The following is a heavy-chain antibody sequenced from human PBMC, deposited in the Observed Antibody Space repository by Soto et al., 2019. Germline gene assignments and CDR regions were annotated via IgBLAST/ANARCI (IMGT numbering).Heavy chain of an antibody. V-gene: IGHV3-7*05. J-gene: IGHJ4*02. Sequence: EVRLVESGGNLVQPGGSLRLSCAASGFTFSDYWMSWVRQAPGKGLEWVANLKHDGRETYYVDSVRGRFTVSRDNAKNSLFLQMNNLRAEDTAVYYCRIAGRIDQWGQGTLVTVSS. CDR1: GFTFSDYW. D-gene: IGHD6-6*01. CDR2: LKHDGRET. CDR3: RIAGRIDQ.